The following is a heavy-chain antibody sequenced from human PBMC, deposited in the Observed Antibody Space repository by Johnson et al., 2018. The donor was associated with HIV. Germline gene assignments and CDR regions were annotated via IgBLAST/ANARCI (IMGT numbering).Heavy chain of an antibody. CDR3: ARRGYSSSGGAFDI. CDR2: IFSVGNT. D-gene: IGHD6-6*01. V-gene: IGHV3-66*02. Sequence: VQLVESGGGLVQPGGSLRLSCAASGFTVSSTYMSWVRPAPGQGLEWVPVIFSVGNTSYAASVQCRFTISRANSRNTLYLQMNSRRAEDTAVYYCARRGYSSSGGAFDIWGQGTMVTVSS. J-gene: IGHJ3*02. CDR1: GFTVSSTY.